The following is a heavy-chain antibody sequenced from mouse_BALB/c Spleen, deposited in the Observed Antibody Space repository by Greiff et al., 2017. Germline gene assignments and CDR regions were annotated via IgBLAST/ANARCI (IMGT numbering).Heavy chain of an antibody. CDR1: GFTFSSFG. V-gene: IGHV5-17*02. CDR2: ISSGSSTI. CDR3: ARYGYDY. J-gene: IGHJ2*01. Sequence: EVQVVESGGGLVQPGGSLKLSCAASGFTFSSFGMHWVRQAPEKGLEWVAYISSGSSTIYYADTVKGRFTISRDNPKNTLFLQMTSLRSEDTAMYYCARYGYDYWGQGTTLTVSS. D-gene: IGHD2-2*01.